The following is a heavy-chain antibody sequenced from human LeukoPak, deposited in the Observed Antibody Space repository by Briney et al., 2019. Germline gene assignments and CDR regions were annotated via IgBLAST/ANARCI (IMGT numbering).Heavy chain of an antibody. CDR1: GFSFGSHA. Sequence: PGGSLRLSCAASGFSFGSHAMNWVRQAPGKGLEWVSSLSESGETTDYADSVKGRFTISRDNSKNTLYLQMNSLRADDTAVYYCAKQFLVGNWGHGTLVTVSS. CDR3: AKQFLVGN. D-gene: IGHD2-15*01. J-gene: IGHJ4*01. V-gene: IGHV3-23*01. CDR2: LSESGETT.